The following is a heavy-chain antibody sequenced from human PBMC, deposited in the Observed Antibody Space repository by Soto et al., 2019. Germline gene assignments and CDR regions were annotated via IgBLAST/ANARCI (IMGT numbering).Heavy chain of an antibody. CDR2: INAGNGNT. Sequence: ASVKVSCKASGYTFTSYAMHWVRQAPGQRLEWMGWINAGNGNTKYSQKFQGRVTITRDTSASTAYMELSSLRSEDTAVYYCAREGGFLEWLRRYYYGMDVWGQGTKVTAP. J-gene: IGHJ6*02. CDR1: GYTFTSYA. V-gene: IGHV1-3*01. D-gene: IGHD3-3*01. CDR3: AREGGFLEWLRRYYYGMDV.